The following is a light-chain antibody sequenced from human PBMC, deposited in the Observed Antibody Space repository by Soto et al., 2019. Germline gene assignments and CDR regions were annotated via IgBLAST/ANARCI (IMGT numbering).Light chain of an antibody. V-gene: IGKV3-15*01. CDR1: QSVSSN. J-gene: IGKJ2*01. CDR2: GTS. Sequence: EIVMTQSPAILDFSPGERATLSCRAGQSVSSNFAWYEQKPGQAPRLLIYGTSTRATGIPPMFSGSGSGTEFTLTISSRQSEDFAVYYCQQYNRWPYTCGQGTKLEIK. CDR3: QQYNRWPYT.